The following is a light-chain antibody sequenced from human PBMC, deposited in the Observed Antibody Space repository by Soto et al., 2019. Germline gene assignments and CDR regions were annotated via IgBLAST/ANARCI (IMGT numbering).Light chain of an antibody. CDR1: QSISSTS. J-gene: IGKJ5*01. CDR2: GAS. Sequence: EIELTQSPGPLSLSLGAIATLSCRGSQSISSTSLAWYPKTPGQAPRLIIYGASTRATGIPDRVSGSESGTDFTLTISRLEPEDFVVYYCQQYGNSPFTFGQGTRLEIK. CDR3: QQYGNSPFT. V-gene: IGKV3-20*01.